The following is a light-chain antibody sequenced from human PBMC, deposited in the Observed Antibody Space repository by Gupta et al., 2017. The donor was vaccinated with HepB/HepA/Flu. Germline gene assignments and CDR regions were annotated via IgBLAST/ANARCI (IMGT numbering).Light chain of an antibody. J-gene: IGLJ1*01. CDR3: QVCDSGLYI. CDR1: NIGSRS. V-gene: IGLV3-21*04. CDR2: YDF. Sequence: SFVVPQPPSLSVAPGQTAHISCGGDNIGSRSVHLYQQKAGQAPLLVIYYDFDRPSGIPERFSGSKSMNTATLSITGVDAEDEADYFCQVCDSGLYIFGTGTKVTVL.